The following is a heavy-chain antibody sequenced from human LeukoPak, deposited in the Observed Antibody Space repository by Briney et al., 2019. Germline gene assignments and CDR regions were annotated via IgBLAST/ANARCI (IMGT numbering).Heavy chain of an antibody. J-gene: IGHJ4*02. D-gene: IGHD2-2*02. Sequence: ASVGVSCKTSGYAFTGYYLHWVRQAPGQGPEWMARIDPNSGSTHYAQKFQVRVTVTRDTSTSTVYMELSGLRSDDTAVYYCARVPGPYTTSRFDYWGQGTLVTVSS. CDR3: ARVPGPYTTSRFDY. CDR1: GYAFTGYY. CDR2: IDPNSGST. V-gene: IGHV1-2*02.